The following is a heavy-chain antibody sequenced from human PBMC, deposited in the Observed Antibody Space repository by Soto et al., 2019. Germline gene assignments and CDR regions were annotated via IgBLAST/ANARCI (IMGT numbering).Heavy chain of an antibody. CDR3: AREYSNSPEAFDY. Sequence: SETLSLTCTVSGGSVNSDTYSWSWIRQPPGKGLEWIGYIYYTGSTNYNPSLESRVAISLDTSRNQFSLELSSVTAADTAVFYCAREYSNSPEAFDYWGQGALVTVSS. D-gene: IGHD1-26*01. V-gene: IGHV4-61*01. CDR2: IYYTGST. J-gene: IGHJ4*02. CDR1: GGSVNSDTYS.